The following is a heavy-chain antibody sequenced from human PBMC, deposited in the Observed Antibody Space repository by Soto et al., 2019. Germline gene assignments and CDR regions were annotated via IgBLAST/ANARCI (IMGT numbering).Heavy chain of an antibody. Sequence: QVQLVQSGAEVKKPGASVKVSCTASGYTFTSYYMHWLRQTPGQGLERMGIINPSGGSTSYALKFEGRVTMTGDTSTITVCMELSSLRSEDTAVYYCASRQGISGGCGYVFDPWGQGTLVTVSS. CDR3: ASRQGISGGCGYVFDP. V-gene: IGHV1-46*01. CDR2: INPSGGST. J-gene: IGHJ5*02. D-gene: IGHD3-22*01. CDR1: GYTFTSYY.